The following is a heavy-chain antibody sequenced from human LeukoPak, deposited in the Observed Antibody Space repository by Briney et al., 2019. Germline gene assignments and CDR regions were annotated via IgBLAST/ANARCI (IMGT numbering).Heavy chain of an antibody. Sequence: GGSLRLSCAASGFTFSSYGMHWVRQAPGKGLEWVAVISYDGSNKYYADSVKGRFTISRDNSKNTLYLQMNSLRAEDTAVYYCAKKGYDMWTGYPLLFDYWGQGTLVTVSS. D-gene: IGHD3-9*01. CDR3: AKKGYDMWTGYPLLFDY. V-gene: IGHV3-30*18. J-gene: IGHJ4*02. CDR1: GFTFSSYG. CDR2: ISYDGSNK.